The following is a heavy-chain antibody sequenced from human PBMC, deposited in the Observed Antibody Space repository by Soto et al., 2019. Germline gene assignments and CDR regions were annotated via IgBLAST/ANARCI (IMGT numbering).Heavy chain of an antibody. D-gene: IGHD6-13*01. CDR3: AKGMAAAYDAFDI. J-gene: IGHJ3*02. Sequence: SETLSLTCTVSGGSISSGDYYWSWIRQPPGKGLEWIGYIYYSGSTYYNPSLKSRVTISVDTSKNQFSLKLSSVTAADTAVYYCAKGMAAAYDAFDIWGQGTMVTVSS. CDR2: IYYSGST. CDR1: GGSISSGDYY. V-gene: IGHV4-30-4*01.